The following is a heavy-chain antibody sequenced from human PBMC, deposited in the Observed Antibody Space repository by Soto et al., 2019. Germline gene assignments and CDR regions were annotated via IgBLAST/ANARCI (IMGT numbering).Heavy chain of an antibody. D-gene: IGHD5-18*01. V-gene: IGHV4-39*01. J-gene: IGHJ6*02. CDR2: IYYSGST. CDR1: GGSISSSSYY. Sequence: QLQLQESGPGLVKPSETLSLTCTVSGGSISSSSYYWGWIRQPPGKGLEWIGSIYYSGSTYYNPSLKSRVTISVDTSKNQFSLKLSSVTAADTAVYYCARRRYSYGRDYGMDVWGQGTTVTVSS. CDR3: ARRRYSYGRDYGMDV.